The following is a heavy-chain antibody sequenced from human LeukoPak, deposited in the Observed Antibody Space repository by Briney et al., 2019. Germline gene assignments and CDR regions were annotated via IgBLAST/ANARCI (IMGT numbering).Heavy chain of an antibody. D-gene: IGHD1-26*01. CDR3: ARVLRIVPSTPFDY. J-gene: IGHJ4*02. V-gene: IGHV1-18*01. CDR1: GYTFTSYG. Sequence: ASVKVSCKASGYTFTSYGISWVRQAPGQGLEWMGWISAYNGNTNYAQKLQGRVTMTTDTSTNTAYMELKSLRSDDTAIYYCARVLRIVPSTPFDYWGQGTLVTVSS. CDR2: ISAYNGNT.